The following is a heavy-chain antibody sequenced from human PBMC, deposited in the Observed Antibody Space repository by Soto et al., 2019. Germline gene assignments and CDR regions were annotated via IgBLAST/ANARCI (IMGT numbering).Heavy chain of an antibody. V-gene: IGHV3-7*01. CDR1: GFTFSDYL. CDR3: AIGHWLGK. J-gene: IGHJ4*02. D-gene: IGHD6-19*01. CDR2: IKQDGNEK. Sequence: EVQLVDSGGALVQPGASLRLSCAASGFTFSDYLMTWVRQAPGKGLEWVATIKQDGNEKYYVDSAKGRFTISRDNAKNSLYLQLNALRAEDTAVYYCAIGHWLGKWGQGTLVTVSS.